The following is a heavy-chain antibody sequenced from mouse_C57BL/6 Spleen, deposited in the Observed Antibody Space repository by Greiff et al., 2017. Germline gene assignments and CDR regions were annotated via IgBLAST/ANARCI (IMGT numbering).Heavy chain of an antibody. Sequence: VQLQQPGAELVQPGASVKMSCTASGYTFTSYWITWVKQRPGQGLEWIGDIYPGSGSTNYTEKFKSKATMAVDPSSSTAYMQLSSLTSEDSAVYYCARYHKGQRRMDYWGQGTTLTVSS. V-gene: IGHV1-55*01. J-gene: IGHJ2*01. D-gene: IGHD1-3*01. CDR2: IYPGSGST. CDR1: GYTFTSYW. CDR3: ARYHKGQRRMDY.